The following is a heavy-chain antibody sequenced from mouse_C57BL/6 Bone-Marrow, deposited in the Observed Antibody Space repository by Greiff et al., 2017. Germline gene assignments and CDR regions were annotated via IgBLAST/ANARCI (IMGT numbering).Heavy chain of an antibody. V-gene: IGHV2-6-1*01. CDR3: ARHGYYGSSHWYFDV. CDR1: GFSLTSYG. CDR2: IWSDGST. Sequence: QVQLQQSGPGLVAPSQSLSITCTVSGFSLTSYGVHWVRQPPGKGLEWLVVIWSDGSTTYNSALKSRLSISKDNSKSQVFLKMNSLQTDDTAMYYGARHGYYGSSHWYFDVWGTGTTVTVSS. D-gene: IGHD1-1*01. J-gene: IGHJ1*03.